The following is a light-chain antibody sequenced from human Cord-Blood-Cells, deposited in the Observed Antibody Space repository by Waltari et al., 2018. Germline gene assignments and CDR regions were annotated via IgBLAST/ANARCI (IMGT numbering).Light chain of an antibody. Sequence: QSALTQPASVSGSPGQSMTISCTGTRSDVGSYNLVSWYQQHAGKAPKLMIYEGSKRPSGVSNRFSGSKSGNTASLTISGLQAEDEADYYCCSYAGSSTWVFGGGTKLTVL. J-gene: IGLJ3*02. CDR2: EGS. V-gene: IGLV2-23*01. CDR1: RSDVGSYNL. CDR3: CSYAGSSTWV.